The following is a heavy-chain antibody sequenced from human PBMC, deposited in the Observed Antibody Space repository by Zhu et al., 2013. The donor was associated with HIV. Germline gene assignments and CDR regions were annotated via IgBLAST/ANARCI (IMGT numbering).Heavy chain of an antibody. V-gene: IGHV3-23*01. D-gene: IGHD4-4*01. CDR2: ISGSGGST. CDR1: GFTFSSYA. Sequence: EVQLLESGGGLVQPGGSLRLSCAASGFTFSSYAMSWVRQAPGKGLEWVSAISGSGGSTYYADSVKGRFTISRDNSKNTLYLQMNSLRAEDTAVYYCAKDTMTTVTKYYYYYGMDVWGQGTTVTVSS. J-gene: IGHJ6*02. CDR3: AKDTMTTVTKYYYYYGMDV.